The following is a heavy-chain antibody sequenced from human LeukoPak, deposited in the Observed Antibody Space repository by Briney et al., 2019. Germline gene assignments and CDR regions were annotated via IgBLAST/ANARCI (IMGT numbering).Heavy chain of an antibody. V-gene: IGHV3-48*01. D-gene: IGHD3-22*01. CDR1: GFTFSSYA. CDR3: AKFRSSGYYFDAFDI. CDR2: ITRSSGTI. J-gene: IGHJ3*02. Sequence: GGSLRLSCAASGFTFSSYAMTWVRQAPGKGLEWVSYITRSSGTIHYADSVKGRFTISRDNAKNSLSLQMNSLRADDTAVYYCAKFRSSGYYFDAFDIWGQGTMVTVSS.